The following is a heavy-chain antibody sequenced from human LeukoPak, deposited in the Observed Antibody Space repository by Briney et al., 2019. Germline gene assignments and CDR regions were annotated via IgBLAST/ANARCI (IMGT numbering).Heavy chain of an antibody. Sequence: AASVKVSCKASGYTFTGYYIHWVRQAPGQGLEWMGWITPHNGGTNYAQKFQGGVTMTRDTSISTAYMELSRLRSDDTAVYYCARTKNLYPGWFDPWGQGTLVTASS. CDR2: ITPHNGGT. D-gene: IGHD1-14*01. V-gene: IGHV1-2*02. J-gene: IGHJ5*02. CDR1: GYTFTGYY. CDR3: ARTKNLYPGWFDP.